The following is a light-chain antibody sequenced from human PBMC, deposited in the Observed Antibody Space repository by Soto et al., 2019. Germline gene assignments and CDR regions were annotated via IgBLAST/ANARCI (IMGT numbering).Light chain of an antibody. Sequence: ESVLAQSPGSLSLSRGERGTLSCRASQSISSSSLAWYQQEPGQAHRLLIYGASNRATGIQDRFSGSGSGTDFTLTIRRLEPEDFAVFYCQQYGSSPRTLGQGTKVDI. CDR2: GAS. CDR3: QQYGSSPRT. CDR1: QSISSSS. V-gene: IGKV3-20*01. J-gene: IGKJ1*01.